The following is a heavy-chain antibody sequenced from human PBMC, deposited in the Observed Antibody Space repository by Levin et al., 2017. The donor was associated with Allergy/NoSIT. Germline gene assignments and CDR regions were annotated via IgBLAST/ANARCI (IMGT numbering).Heavy chain of an antibody. CDR2: IKQDGSDK. D-gene: IGHD3-10*01. CDR3: AGDHDGEDEYFDF. Sequence: PGGSLRLSCAVSGFTFRTFWMAWVRQAPGKGPEWVANIKQDGSDKYYVESVEGRFTVSRDNAKNSLYLQRHSLRVEDTVGYYCAGDHDGEDEYFDFWGQGTLVTVSS. J-gene: IGHJ4*02. CDR1: GFTFRTFW. V-gene: IGHV3-7*01.